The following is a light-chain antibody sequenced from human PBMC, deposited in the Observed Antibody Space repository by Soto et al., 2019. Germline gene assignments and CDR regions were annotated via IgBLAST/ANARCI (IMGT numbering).Light chain of an antibody. V-gene: IGKV1-5*01. CDR3: QQYDSFPMYT. J-gene: IGKJ5*01. Sequence: IQMTQSPSTLSASVGDRVTITCRASQSVRSSLAWFQQKPGKSPQLAIYAASSLKSEFPSRFSGSGSGTEFTLTISNLHPDDFATYYCQQYDSFPMYTFGQGTRLEIK. CDR1: QSVRSS. CDR2: AAS.